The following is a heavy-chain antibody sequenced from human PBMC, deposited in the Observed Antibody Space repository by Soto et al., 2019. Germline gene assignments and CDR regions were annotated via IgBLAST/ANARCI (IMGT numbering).Heavy chain of an antibody. D-gene: IGHD2-2*01. Sequence: ASVKVSCKASGYTFTSDAMHWVRQAPGQRLEWMGWINAGNGNTKYSQKFQGRVTITRDTSASTAYMELSSLRSEDTAVYYCAREGCSSTSCYLYYYYYMDVWGKGTTVTVSS. V-gene: IGHV1-3*01. J-gene: IGHJ6*03. CDR2: INAGNGNT. CDR1: GYTFTSDA. CDR3: AREGCSSTSCYLYYYYYMDV.